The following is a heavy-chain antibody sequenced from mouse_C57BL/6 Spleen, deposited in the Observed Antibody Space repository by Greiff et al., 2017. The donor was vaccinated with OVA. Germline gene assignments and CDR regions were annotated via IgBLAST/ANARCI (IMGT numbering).Heavy chain of an antibody. CDR1: GFTFSDYG. CDR2: ISSGSSTI. CDR3: ASLITTIVGWYFDV. J-gene: IGHJ1*03. V-gene: IGHV5-17*01. D-gene: IGHD1-1*01. Sequence: EVQVVESGGGLVKPGGSLKLSCVASGFTFSDYGMHWVRQAPEKGLAWVAYISSGSSTIYYADTVKGRFTISRDNAKNTLFLQMTSLRSEDTAMYYCASLITTIVGWYFDVWGTGTTVTVSS.